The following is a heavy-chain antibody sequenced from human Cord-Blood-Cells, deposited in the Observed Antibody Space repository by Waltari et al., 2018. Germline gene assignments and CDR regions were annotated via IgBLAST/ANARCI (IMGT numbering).Heavy chain of an antibody. CDR2: IYYSGST. CDR1: GGSIRSSSYY. V-gene: IGHV4-39*07. CDR3: ARHDMVRGVLIDY. D-gene: IGHD3-10*01. J-gene: IGHJ4*02. Sequence: QLQLQESGPGLVKPSETLSLTCTVPGGSIRSSSYYWGWIRQPPGKGLEWIGSIYYSGSTYYNPSLKSRVTISVDTSKNQFSLKLSSVTAADTAVYYCARHDMVRGVLIDYWGQGTLVTVSS.